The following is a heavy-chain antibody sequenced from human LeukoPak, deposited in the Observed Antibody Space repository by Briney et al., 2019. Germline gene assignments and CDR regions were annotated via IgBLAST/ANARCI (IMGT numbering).Heavy chain of an antibody. V-gene: IGHV4-38-2*02. J-gene: IGHJ4*02. Sequence: SETLTLTCTVSGYSKSSGYYWGWIRQPPGKGLEWIGSIYHSGSTYYNPSLKSRVTISVDPSKNQFSLKLSSVTAADTAVYYCARRVFYYDGSGYLRSNYFDYWGQGTLVTVSS. CDR3: ARRVFYYDGSGYLRSNYFDY. CDR2: IYHSGST. D-gene: IGHD3-22*01. CDR1: GYSKSSGYY.